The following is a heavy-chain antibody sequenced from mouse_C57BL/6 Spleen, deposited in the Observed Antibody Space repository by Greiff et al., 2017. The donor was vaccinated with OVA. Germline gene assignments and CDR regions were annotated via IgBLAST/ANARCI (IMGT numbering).Heavy chain of an antibody. CDR2: INPYNGGT. D-gene: IGHD2-5*01. Sequence: EVQLQQSGPVLVKPGASVKMSCKASGYTFTDYYMNWVKQSHGKSLEWIGVINPYNGGTSYNQKFKGKATLTVDKSSSTAYMELNSLTSEDSAVYYCAMAYYSDYVAMDYWGQGTSVTVSS. V-gene: IGHV1-19*01. CDR3: AMAYYSDYVAMDY. CDR1: GYTFTDYY. J-gene: IGHJ4*01.